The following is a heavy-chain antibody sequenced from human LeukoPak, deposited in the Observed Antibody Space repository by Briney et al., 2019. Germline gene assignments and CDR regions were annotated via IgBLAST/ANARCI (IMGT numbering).Heavy chain of an antibody. CDR3: ARETVGATPL. V-gene: IGHV4-59*01. CDR2: IYYSGST. Sequence: PSETLSLTCTVSGGSISSYYWSWIRQPPGKGLEWIGYIYYSGSTNYNPSLRSRVTISVDTSKNQFSLKLSSVTAADTAVYYCARETVGATPLWGQGTLVTVSS. J-gene: IGHJ4*02. CDR1: GGSISSYY. D-gene: IGHD1-26*01.